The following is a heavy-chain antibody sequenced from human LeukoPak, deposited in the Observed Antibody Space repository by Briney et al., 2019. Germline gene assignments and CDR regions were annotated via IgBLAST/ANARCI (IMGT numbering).Heavy chain of an antibody. Sequence: ASVKVSCKASGYTFTSYGISWVRQAPGQGLEWMGIINPSGGSTSYAQKFQGRVTMTRDMSTSTVYMELSSLRSEDTAVYYCASGYSYGSQFDYWGQGTLVTVSS. CDR2: INPSGGST. CDR3: ASGYSYGSQFDY. D-gene: IGHD5-18*01. V-gene: IGHV1-46*01. CDR1: GYTFTSYG. J-gene: IGHJ4*02.